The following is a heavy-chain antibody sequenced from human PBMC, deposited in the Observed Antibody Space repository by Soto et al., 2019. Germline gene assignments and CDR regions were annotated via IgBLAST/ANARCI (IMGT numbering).Heavy chain of an antibody. V-gene: IGHV1-46*03. CDR2: ITPSGDIT. CDR1: GYSFSSYH. CDR3: TRVFAVGCGSYSF. J-gene: IGHJ4*02. D-gene: IGHD1-26*01. Sequence: ASVKVSCKASGYSFSSYHMHWVRQAPGQGLEWMGIITPSGDITIYAQNFQGRVTMTRDTSTSTLYLELSSLTSEDTAVYYCTRVFAVGCGSYSFWGQGTLVTVSA.